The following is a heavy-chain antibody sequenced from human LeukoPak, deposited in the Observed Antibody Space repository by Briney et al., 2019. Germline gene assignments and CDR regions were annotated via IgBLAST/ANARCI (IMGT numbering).Heavy chain of an antibody. CDR1: GFSFSDYY. CDR3: ARDRGIVGTTSYYYMDV. D-gene: IGHD1-26*01. CDR2: IGSTI. Sequence: PGGSLRLSCAASGFSFSDYYMSWIRQAPGKGLEWVSYIGSTIYYADSVKGRFTISRDNAKNSLYLQMNSLRAEDTAVYYCARDRGIVGTTSYYYMDVWGKGTTVTVSS. J-gene: IGHJ6*03. V-gene: IGHV3-11*04.